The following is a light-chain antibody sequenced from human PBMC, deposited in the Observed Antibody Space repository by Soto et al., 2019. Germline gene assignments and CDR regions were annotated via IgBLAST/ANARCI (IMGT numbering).Light chain of an antibody. Sequence: QPVLTLSPSASASLGASVKLTCTLSSGHSSYAIAWHQQQPEKGPRYLMKLNSDGSHSKGDGIPDRFSGSSSGAERYLTISSLQSEDEADYYCQTWGTGIQVFGGGTTLTVL. CDR2: LNSDGSH. V-gene: IGLV4-69*01. CDR1: SGHSSYA. J-gene: IGLJ2*01. CDR3: QTWGTGIQV.